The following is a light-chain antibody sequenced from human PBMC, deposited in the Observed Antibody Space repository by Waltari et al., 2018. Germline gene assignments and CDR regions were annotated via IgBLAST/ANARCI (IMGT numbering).Light chain of an antibody. CDR1: QSLLYSSNNKNY. Sequence: DIVMTQSPDSLSVSLGERATINCKSGQSLLYSSNNKNYLALNQQKPGKPPRLLISWASTRESGVPDRFSGSGSGTDFTLTISSLQAEDVAIYYCQQGGSFPFTFGPVTKVNI. CDR3: QQGGSFPFT. V-gene: IGKV4-1*01. CDR2: WAS. J-gene: IGKJ3*01.